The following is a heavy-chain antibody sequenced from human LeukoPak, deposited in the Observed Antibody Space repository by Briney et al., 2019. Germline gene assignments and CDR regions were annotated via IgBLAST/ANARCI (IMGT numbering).Heavy chain of an antibody. V-gene: IGHV3-33*06. CDR1: GFTFSSYG. D-gene: IGHD3-22*01. CDR3: AKVPHLVVNPSYFDY. Sequence: PGGSLRLSCAASGFTFSSYGMHWVRQAPGKGREWVAVIWYDGSNKYYADSVKGRFTISRDNSTNTLYLQMNSLRAEDTAVYYCAKVPHLVVNPSYFDYWGQGTLVTVSS. CDR2: IWYDGSNK. J-gene: IGHJ4*02.